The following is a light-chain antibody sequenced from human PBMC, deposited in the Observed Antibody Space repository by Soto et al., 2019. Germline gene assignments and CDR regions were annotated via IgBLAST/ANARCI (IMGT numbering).Light chain of an antibody. J-gene: IGLJ1*01. V-gene: IGLV2-8*01. Sequence: QSVLTQPPSASGSPGQSVTISCTGTSSDVGAYNYVSWYQQHPGKAPKLMISEVNKRPAGVPDRFSGSKSGNTASLTVSGLQPEDEDEYYCSSYGGPNNSNYVFGTGTKLTVL. CDR3: SSYGGPNNSNYV. CDR1: SSDVGAYNY. CDR2: EVN.